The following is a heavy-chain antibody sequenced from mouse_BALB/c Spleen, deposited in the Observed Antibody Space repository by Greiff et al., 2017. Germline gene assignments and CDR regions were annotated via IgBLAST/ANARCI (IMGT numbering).Heavy chain of an antibody. CDR3: TRSRYWYFDV. Sequence: EVQLQESGGGLVQPGGSMKLSCVASGFTFSNYWMNWVRQSPEKGLEWVAEIRLKSNNYATHYAESVKGRFTISRDDSKSSVYLQMNNLRAEDTGIYYCTRSRYWYFDVWGAGTTVTVSS. CDR1: GFTFSNYW. J-gene: IGHJ1*01. V-gene: IGHV6-6*02. CDR2: IRLKSNNYAT.